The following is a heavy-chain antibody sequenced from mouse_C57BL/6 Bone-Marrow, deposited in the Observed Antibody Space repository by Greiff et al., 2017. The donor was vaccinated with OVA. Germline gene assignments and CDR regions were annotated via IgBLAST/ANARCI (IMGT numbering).Heavy chain of an antibody. Sequence: EVKVVESGEGSVKPGGSLKLSCAASGFTFSSYAMSWVRQTPEKRLEWVAYISSGGDYIYYADTVKGRFTISRDNARNTLYLQMSSLKSEDTAMYYCTRLLDAMDYWGQGTSVTVSS. CDR1: GFTFSSYA. CDR2: ISSGGDYI. J-gene: IGHJ4*01. V-gene: IGHV5-9-1*02. CDR3: TRLLDAMDY. D-gene: IGHD2-1*01.